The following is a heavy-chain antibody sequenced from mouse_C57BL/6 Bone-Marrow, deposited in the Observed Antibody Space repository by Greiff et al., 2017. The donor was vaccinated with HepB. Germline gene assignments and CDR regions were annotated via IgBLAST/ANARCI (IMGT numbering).Heavy chain of an antibody. V-gene: IGHV1-4*01. Sequence: VQLQQSGAELARPGASVKMSCKASGYTFTSYTMHWVKQRPGQGLEWIGYINPSSGYTKYNQKFKDKATLTANKSSSTAYMQLSSLTSDDSAVYYCVYYSWFAYWGQGTRVTVSA. CDR3: VYYSWFAY. CDR2: INPSSGYT. CDR1: GYTFTSYT. D-gene: IGHD1-1*01. J-gene: IGHJ3*01.